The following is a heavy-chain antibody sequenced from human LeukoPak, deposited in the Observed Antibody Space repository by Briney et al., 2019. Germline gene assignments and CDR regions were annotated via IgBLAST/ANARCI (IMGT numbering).Heavy chain of an antibody. CDR1: GGSFSGYY. V-gene: IGHV4-34*01. CDR2: INHSGST. D-gene: IGHD3-22*01. CDR3: ARGPPPYYYDSSGYYSLFDY. J-gene: IGHJ4*02. Sequence: SETLSLTCAVYGGSFSGYYWSWIRQPPGKGLEWIGEINHSGSTNYNPSLKSRVTISVDTSKNQFSLKLSSVTAAGTAVYYCARGPPPYYYDSSGYYSLFDYWGQGTLVTVSS.